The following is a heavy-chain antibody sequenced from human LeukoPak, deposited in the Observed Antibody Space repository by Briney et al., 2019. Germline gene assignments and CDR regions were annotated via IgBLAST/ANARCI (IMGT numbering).Heavy chain of an antibody. CDR1: GYTFTGYY. V-gene: IGHV1-2*02. D-gene: IGHD4-17*01. Sequence: GASVKVSCKASGYTFTGYYMHWVRQAPGQGLEWMGWINPNSGGTNYAQKFQGRVTMTRDTSIGTAYMELSRLRSDDTAVYYCASTEAYGDSPYYFDYWGQGTLVTVSS. CDR2: INPNSGGT. J-gene: IGHJ4*02. CDR3: ASTEAYGDSPYYFDY.